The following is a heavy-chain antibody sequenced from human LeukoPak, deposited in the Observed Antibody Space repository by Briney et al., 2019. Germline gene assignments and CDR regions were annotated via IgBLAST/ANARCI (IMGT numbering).Heavy chain of an antibody. CDR1: GFTFSDAW. CDR3: AAGTGRSDFDY. J-gene: IGHJ4*02. V-gene: IGHV3-15*01. CDR2: IKSKTDVGTR. Sequence: PGGSLTLSCAAYGFTFSDAWMSWVRQAPGKGLEWVGRIKSKTDVGTRDFAALVKGRFIISRDDSKNTVYLQMASLKTEDTAVYYCAAGTGRSDFDYWGQGTLVTVSS. D-gene: IGHD3/OR15-3a*01.